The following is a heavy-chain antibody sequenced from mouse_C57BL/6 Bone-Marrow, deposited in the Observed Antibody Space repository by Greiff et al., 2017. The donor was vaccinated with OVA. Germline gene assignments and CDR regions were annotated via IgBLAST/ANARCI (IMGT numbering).Heavy chain of an antibody. CDR2: IYPRSGNT. D-gene: IGHD2-5*01. CDR3: ARRGTYYSNWFAY. CDR1: GYTFTSYG. J-gene: IGHJ3*01. Sequence: QVHVKQSGAELARPGASVKLSCKASGYTFTSYGISWVKQRTGQGLEWIGEIYPRSGNTYYNEKFKGKATLTADKSSSTAYMELRSLTSEDSAVYFCARRGTYYSNWFAYWGQGTLVTVSA. V-gene: IGHV1-81*01.